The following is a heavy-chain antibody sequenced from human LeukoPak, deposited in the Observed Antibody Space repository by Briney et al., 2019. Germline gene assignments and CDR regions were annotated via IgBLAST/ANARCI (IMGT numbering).Heavy chain of an antibody. J-gene: IGHJ3*02. CDR3: ARGAARSHAFDI. D-gene: IGHD6-6*01. Sequence: GGSLRLSCAASGFTFDDYGMSWVRQAPGKGLEWVSGISWNGGSTGYADSVKGRFTISRDNAKNSLYLQMNSLRAEDTAVYYCARGAARSHAFDIWGQGTMVTVSS. CDR1: GFTFDDYG. V-gene: IGHV3-20*04. CDR2: ISWNGGST.